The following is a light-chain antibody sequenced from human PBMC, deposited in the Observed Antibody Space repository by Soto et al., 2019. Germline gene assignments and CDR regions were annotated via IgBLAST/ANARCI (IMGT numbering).Light chain of an antibody. V-gene: IGKV3-15*01. CDR1: EGINDK. CDR2: GAS. J-gene: IGKJ1*01. Sequence: EIVMTQSPATLSVSPGDSATLSCRASEGINDKLAWYQQKPGQATRLLIYGASTRATDIPAKFSGSRSATEFTLTLKRLQSEDYGTYYFQHYNTWPQPWTFGQETTVQLK. CDR3: QHYNTWPQPWT.